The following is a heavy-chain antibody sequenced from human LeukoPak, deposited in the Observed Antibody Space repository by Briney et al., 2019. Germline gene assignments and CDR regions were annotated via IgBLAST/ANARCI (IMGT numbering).Heavy chain of an antibody. V-gene: IGHV4-34*01. Sequence: SETLSLTCDIYDGSFSGDWSWVRQPPGKGLEWIGEINHSGSTTSNPSLKSRVAISVDTSKNQFSLKMSSVTAADTAVYFCARRRDHLTVIRGAPNARLFDPWGQGTLVTVSS. CDR1: DGSFSGD. D-gene: IGHD3-10*01. CDR3: ARRRDHLTVIRGAPNARLFDP. CDR2: INHSGST. J-gene: IGHJ5*02.